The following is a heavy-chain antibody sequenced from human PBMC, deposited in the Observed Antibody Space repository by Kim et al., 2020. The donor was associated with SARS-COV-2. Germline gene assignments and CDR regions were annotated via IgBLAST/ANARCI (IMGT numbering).Heavy chain of an antibody. CDR3: AKDIGGGNYYYYGLDV. J-gene: IGHJ6*02. D-gene: IGHD2-15*01. CDR1: GINFRTYA. CDR2: IFSGGSST. Sequence: GGSLRLSCAASGINFRTYAMHWVRQAPGKGLEWVSVIFSGGSSTYYADSVKGRFTISRATSKTTLYLQMNSLRAEDTAVYYCAKDIGGGNYYYYGLDVWGQGTTVTLSS. V-gene: IGHV3-23*03.